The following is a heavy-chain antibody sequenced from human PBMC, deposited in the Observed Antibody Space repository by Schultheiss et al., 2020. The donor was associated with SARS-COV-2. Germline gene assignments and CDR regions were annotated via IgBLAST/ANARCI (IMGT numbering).Heavy chain of an antibody. J-gene: IGHJ1*01. CDR1: GYTFTSHG. CDR2: INPNSGGT. V-gene: IGHV1-18*04. CDR3: ARDERWLQFVYFQH. Sequence: ASVKVSCKASGYTFTSHGISWVRQAPGQGLEWMGWINPNSGGTNYAQKIQGRVSMTTDASTNTAYMELSRLRSDDTAVYYCARDERWLQFVYFQHWGQGTLVTVSS. D-gene: IGHD5-24*01.